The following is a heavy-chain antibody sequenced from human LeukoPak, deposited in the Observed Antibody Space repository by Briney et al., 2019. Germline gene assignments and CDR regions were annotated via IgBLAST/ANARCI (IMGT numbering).Heavy chain of an antibody. V-gene: IGHV3-49*04. CDR3: TRGIVGATYDSTSFDY. CDR2: IRSKAYGGTT. J-gene: IGHJ4*02. CDR1: GFTFSSYS. D-gene: IGHD1-26*01. Sequence: GGSLRLSCVASGFTFSSYSMNWVRQAPGKGLEWVGFIRSKAYGGTTEYAASVKGRFTISRDDSKSIAYLQMNSLKTEDTAVYYCTRGIVGATYDSTSFDYWGQGTLVTVSS.